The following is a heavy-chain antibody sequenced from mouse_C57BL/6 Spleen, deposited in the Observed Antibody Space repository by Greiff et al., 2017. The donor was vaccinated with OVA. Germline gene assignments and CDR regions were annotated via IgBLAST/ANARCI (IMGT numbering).Heavy chain of an antibody. D-gene: IGHD1-1*01. Sequence: VHVKQSGAELVKPGASVKLSCSASGFNIKDYYMHWVKQRTEQGLEWIGRIDPEDGETKYAPKFQGKATITADTSSNTAYLQLSSLKSEDTAVYYCARGAARDGSGAWFAYWGQGTLVTVSA. CDR2: IDPEDGET. CDR1: GFNIKDYY. J-gene: IGHJ3*01. V-gene: IGHV14-2*01. CDR3: ARGAARDGSGAWFAY.